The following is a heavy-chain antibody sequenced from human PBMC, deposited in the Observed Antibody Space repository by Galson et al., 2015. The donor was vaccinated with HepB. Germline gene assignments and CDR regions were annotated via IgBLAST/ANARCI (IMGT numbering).Heavy chain of an antibody. CDR2: INHSGST. Sequence: SETLSLTCPVYGGSFSGYYWSWIRQPPGKGLEWIGEINHSGSTNYDPSLKSRVTISVDTSKNQFSLKLSSVTAADTAVYYCARAHRLLWFGKFDPWGQGTLVTVSS. D-gene: IGHD3-10*01. CDR3: ARAHRLLWFGKFDP. J-gene: IGHJ5*02. V-gene: IGHV4-34*01. CDR1: GGSFSGYY.